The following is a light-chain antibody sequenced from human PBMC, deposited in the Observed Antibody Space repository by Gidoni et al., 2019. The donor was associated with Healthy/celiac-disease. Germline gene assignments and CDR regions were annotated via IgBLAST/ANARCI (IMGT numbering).Light chain of an antibody. Sequence: QSDLTQPASVSGPPGQSITIPCTATSSDVGGNNYFPWSQQHPGKAPKLMVYDVSNRPAGVYSRFSGSKSGNTASLTISGLQAEDDGDYYCSSYTSSSTVVFGGGTKLTVL. J-gene: IGLJ2*01. V-gene: IGLV2-14*01. CDR3: SSYTSSSTVV. CDR1: SSDVGGNNY. CDR2: DVS.